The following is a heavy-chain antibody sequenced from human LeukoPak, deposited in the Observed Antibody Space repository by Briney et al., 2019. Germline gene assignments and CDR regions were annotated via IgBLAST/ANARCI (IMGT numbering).Heavy chain of an antibody. CDR2: ICSSSGTI. CDR1: GFTFSSYS. Sequence: PGGSLRLSCAASGFTFSSYSMNWVRQAPGKGLEWVSYICSSSGTIYYADSVKGRFTISREKAKNSLYLQMSSLRDEDTAVYYCARYLWFGSSQRFDYWGQGTLVTISS. CDR3: ARYLWFGSSQRFDY. D-gene: IGHD3-10*01. J-gene: IGHJ4*02. V-gene: IGHV3-48*02.